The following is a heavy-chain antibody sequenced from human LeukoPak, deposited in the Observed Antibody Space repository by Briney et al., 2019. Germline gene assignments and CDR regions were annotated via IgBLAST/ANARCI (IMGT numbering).Heavy chain of an antibody. J-gene: IGHJ4*02. CDR3: ARDHYYDSSGYIDY. CDR1: GYTFTSYG. Sequence: ASVKVSCKASGYTFTSYGISWVRQAPGQGLEWMGRISAYNGNANYAQKLQGRGTMTTDTSTSTAYMELRSLRSDDTAVYYCARDHYYDSSGYIDYWGQGTLVTVSS. V-gene: IGHV1-18*01. CDR2: ISAYNGNA. D-gene: IGHD3-22*01.